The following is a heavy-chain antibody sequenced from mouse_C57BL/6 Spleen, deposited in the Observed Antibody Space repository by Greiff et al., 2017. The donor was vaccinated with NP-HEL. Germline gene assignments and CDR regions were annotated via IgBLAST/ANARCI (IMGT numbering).Heavy chain of an antibody. CDR2: IYPRSGNT. V-gene: IGHV1-81*01. CDR1: GYTFTSYG. J-gene: IGHJ2*01. D-gene: IGHD2-4*01. CDR3: ARSDDYDEGYFDY. Sequence: VQLQQSGAELARPGASVKLSCKASGYTFTSYGISWVKQRTGQGLEWIGEIYPRSGNTYYNEKFKGKATLTADKSSSTAYMELRSLTSEDSAVYFCARSDDYDEGYFDYWGQGTTLTVSS.